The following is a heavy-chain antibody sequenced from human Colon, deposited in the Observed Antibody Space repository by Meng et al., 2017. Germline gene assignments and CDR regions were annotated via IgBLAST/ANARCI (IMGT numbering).Heavy chain of an antibody. V-gene: IGHV3-7*01. CDR3: ARNGGTDWFDP. CDR2: VRQDGAEK. D-gene: IGHD1-1*01. Sequence: GGSLRLSCAASGFSLSRHWMSWVRQAPGKGLEWVANVRQDGAEKHYVDSLKGRFTVSRDNDKNSIYLQMNSLTVDDTALYYCARNGGTDWFDPWGPGTLVTVSS. J-gene: IGHJ5*02. CDR1: GFSLSRHW.